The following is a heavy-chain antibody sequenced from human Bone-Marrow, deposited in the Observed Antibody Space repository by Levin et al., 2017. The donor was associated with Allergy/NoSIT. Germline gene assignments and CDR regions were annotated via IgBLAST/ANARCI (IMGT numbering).Heavy chain of an antibody. CDR1: GGLFSSYA. CDR2: IIPIFGTA. V-gene: IGHV1-69*13. J-gene: IGHJ6*02. CDR3: ARARVGDLLYNYYAMDV. Sequence: SVKVSCKASGGLFSSYAISWVRQAPGQGLEWMGGIIPIFGTAKYAQKFQGRVTITADDSTSTAYMEVSSLRSEDTAVYYCARARVGDLLYNYYAMDVWGQGTTVTVSS. D-gene: IGHD2-21*01.